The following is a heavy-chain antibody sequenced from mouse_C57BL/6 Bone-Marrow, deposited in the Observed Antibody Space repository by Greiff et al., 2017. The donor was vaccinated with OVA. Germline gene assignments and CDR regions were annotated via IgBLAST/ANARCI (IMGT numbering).Heavy chain of an antibody. D-gene: IGHD1-1*01. CDR1: GFSFNTYA. CDR3: VREGCTVVALDY. V-gene: IGHV10-1*01. J-gene: IGHJ2*01. CDR2: IRSKSNNYAT. Sequence: EVQLVESGGGLVQPKGSLKLSCAASGFSFNTYAMNWVRQAPGKGLEWVARIRSKSNNYATYYADSVKDRFTISRDDSESMLYLQMNNLKTEDTAMYCCVREGCTVVALDYWGQGTTLTVSS.